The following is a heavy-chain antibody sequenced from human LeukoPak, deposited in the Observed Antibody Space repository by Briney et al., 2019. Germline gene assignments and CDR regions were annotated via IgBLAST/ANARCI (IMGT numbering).Heavy chain of an antibody. J-gene: IGHJ4*02. Sequence: GGSLRLSCVASGFTVGNNYMSWVHQAPGKGLEWVAVISYDGSNKYYADSVKGRFTISRDNSKNTLYLQMNSLRAEDTAVYYCATLLVGATVDYWGQGTLVTVSS. V-gene: IGHV3-30-3*01. CDR1: GFTVGNNY. CDR3: ATLLVGATVDY. D-gene: IGHD1-26*01. CDR2: ISYDGSNK.